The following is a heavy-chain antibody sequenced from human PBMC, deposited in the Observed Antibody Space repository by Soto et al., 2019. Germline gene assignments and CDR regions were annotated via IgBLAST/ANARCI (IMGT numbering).Heavy chain of an antibody. CDR2: ISSSGTGI. V-gene: IGHV3-11*01. Sequence: GGSLRLSFAASGFTFRAYYMIWIRQAPGKGLEWAAYISSSGTGIYYPDSVKGRFTISRGNAKNSLFLQMSSLRAEDTAVYYCARAYSDAFDIWGQGTMVTVSS. CDR3: ARAYSDAFDI. J-gene: IGHJ3*02. CDR1: GFTFRAYY. D-gene: IGHD2-15*01.